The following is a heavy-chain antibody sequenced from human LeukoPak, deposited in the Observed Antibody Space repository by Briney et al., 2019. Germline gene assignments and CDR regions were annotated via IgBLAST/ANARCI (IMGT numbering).Heavy chain of an antibody. J-gene: IGHJ5*02. D-gene: IGHD3-10*01. CDR3: AKDPGGRSNWFDP. CDR2: ITDKGANT. V-gene: IGHV3-23*01. Sequence: PGGSLRLSCAASGFTFSSYSMNWVRQAPGKGLEWVSTITDKGANTYYADSVKGRFTISRDNSKSTLYLQMNSLRAEDTAVYYCAKDPGGRSNWFDPWGQGALVTVSS. CDR1: GFTFSSYS.